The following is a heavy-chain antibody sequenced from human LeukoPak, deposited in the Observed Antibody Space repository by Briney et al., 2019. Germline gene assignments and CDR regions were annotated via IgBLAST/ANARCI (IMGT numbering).Heavy chain of an antibody. V-gene: IGHV4-59*01. CDR1: GGFISSYY. Sequence: SETLSLTCTVSGGFISSYYWSWIRQPPGKGLEWIGYIYYSGSTNHNPSLKSRVTISVDTSKNQFSLKLSSVTAADTAVYYCARGPGRYGADAFDIWGQGTMVTVSS. J-gene: IGHJ3*02. CDR2: IYYSGST. D-gene: IGHD5-18*01. CDR3: ARGPGRYGADAFDI.